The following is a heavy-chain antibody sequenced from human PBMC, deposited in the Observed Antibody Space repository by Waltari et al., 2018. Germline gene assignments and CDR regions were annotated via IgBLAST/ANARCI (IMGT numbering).Heavy chain of an antibody. J-gene: IGHJ4*02. CDR2: INHSGST. CDR1: GGSISSGGYY. CDR3: ARVQWLLNFDY. D-gene: IGHD6-19*01. Sequence: QVQLQESGPGLVKPSQTLSLTCTVSGGSISSGGYYWSWIRQPPGKGLEWIGEINHSGSTNYNPSLKSRVTISVDTSKNQFSLKLSSVTAADTAVYYCARVQWLLNFDYWGQGTLVIVSS. V-gene: IGHV4-31*03.